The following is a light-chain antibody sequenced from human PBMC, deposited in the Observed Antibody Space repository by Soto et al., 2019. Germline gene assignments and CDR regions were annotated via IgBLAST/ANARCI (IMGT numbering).Light chain of an antibody. Sequence: QSVLTQPPSASGSPGQSVTISCTGTSSDVAGYNYVSWYQQHPGKAPKLIIYEVSERPSGVPDRFSGSKSGNTASLTVSGLQAKDEADYYCSSYAGSDNFCVFGTGTKV. CDR3: SSYAGSDNFCV. J-gene: IGLJ1*01. CDR1: SSDVAGYNY. V-gene: IGLV2-8*01. CDR2: EVS.